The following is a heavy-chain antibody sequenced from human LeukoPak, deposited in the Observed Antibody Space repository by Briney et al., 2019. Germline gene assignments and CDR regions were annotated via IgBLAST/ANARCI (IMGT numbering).Heavy chain of an antibody. D-gene: IGHD4-23*01. J-gene: IGHJ6*02. V-gene: IGHV1-69*13. Sequence: SVKVSCKASGYTFTSYGISWVRQAPGQGLEWMGGIIPIFGTANYAQKFQGRVTITADESTSTAYMELSSLRSEDTAVYYCARTGYGGNPLGNSYYYGMDVWGQGTTVTVSS. CDR2: IIPIFGTA. CDR1: GYTFTSYG. CDR3: ARTGYGGNPLGNSYYYGMDV.